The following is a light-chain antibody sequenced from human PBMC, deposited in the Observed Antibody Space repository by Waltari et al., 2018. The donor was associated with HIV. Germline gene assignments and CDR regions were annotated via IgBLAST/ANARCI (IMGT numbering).Light chain of an antibody. CDR1: QSVSSSY. V-gene: IGKV3-20*01. CDR3: QQYGSSPRE. Sequence: VMTQSPDSLAVSLGERATLSCRASQSVSSSYLAWYQQKPGQAPRLLIYGASSRATGIPDRFSGSGSGTDFTLTISRLEPEDFAVYYCQQYGSSPREFGQGTKVEIK. J-gene: IGKJ1*01. CDR2: GAS.